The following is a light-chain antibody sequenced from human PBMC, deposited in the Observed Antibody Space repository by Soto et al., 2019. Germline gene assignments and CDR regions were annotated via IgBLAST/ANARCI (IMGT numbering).Light chain of an antibody. J-gene: IGKJ1*01. Sequence: EIVLTQSPGTLSLSPGETATLSCRASQSVSSSYLAWYQQKPGQAPRLLIYGASSRATGIPDRFSGSGSGTDFTLTISRLEPEDFAGYYCQQYGSSPQTFGQGTKVEIK. CDR3: QQYGSSPQT. V-gene: IGKV3-20*01. CDR1: QSVSSSY. CDR2: GAS.